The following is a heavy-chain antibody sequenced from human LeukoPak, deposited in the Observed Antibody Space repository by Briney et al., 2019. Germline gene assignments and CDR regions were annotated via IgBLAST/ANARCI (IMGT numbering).Heavy chain of an antibody. V-gene: IGHV3-30*02. J-gene: IGHJ6*03. CDR1: GFTFSSYG. CDR2: IRYDGSNK. Sequence: GGSLRLSCAASGFTFSSYGMHWVRQAPGKGLEWVAFIRYDGSNKYYADSVKGRFTISRDNSKNTLYLQMNSLRAEDTAVYYCAKPLLYYYYYMDVWGKGTTVTISS. CDR3: AKPLLYYYYYMDV.